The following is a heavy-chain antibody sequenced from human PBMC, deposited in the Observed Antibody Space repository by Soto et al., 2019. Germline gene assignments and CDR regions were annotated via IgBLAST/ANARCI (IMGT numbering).Heavy chain of an antibody. J-gene: IGHJ6*02. Sequence: PGESLKISCKGSGYSFTSYWIGWVRQMPGKGLEWMGIIYPGDSDTRYSPSFQGQVTISADKSISTAYLQWSSLKASDTAMYYCARESSVQYASSGYYGPGGDYYYGMDVWGQGNTVTVSS. CDR3: ARESSVQYASSGYYGPGGDYYYGMDV. CDR1: GYSFTSYW. V-gene: IGHV5-51*01. D-gene: IGHD3-22*01. CDR2: IYPGDSDT.